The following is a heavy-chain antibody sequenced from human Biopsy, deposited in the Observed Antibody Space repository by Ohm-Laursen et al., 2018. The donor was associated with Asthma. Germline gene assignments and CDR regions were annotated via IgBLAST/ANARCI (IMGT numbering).Heavy chain of an antibody. CDR2: INSVFGTT. Sequence: SVKVSCKSLGGTFNTYVIGWVRKAHGQGLEWMGGINSVFGTTTYPQKFQDRVTITADDSTSTVYMELSSLRSEDTAVYYCARKAGSCISRTCYSLDFWGQGTLVTVSS. D-gene: IGHD2-2*01. J-gene: IGHJ4*02. V-gene: IGHV1-69*13. CDR1: GGTFNTYV. CDR3: ARKAGSCISRTCYSLDF.